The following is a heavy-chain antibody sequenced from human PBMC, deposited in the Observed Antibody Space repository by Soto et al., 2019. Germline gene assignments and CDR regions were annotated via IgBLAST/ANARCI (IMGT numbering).Heavy chain of an antibody. J-gene: IGHJ6*02. D-gene: IGHD3-16*02. Sequence: PGGSLRLSCEASGFTFKNYWMHWVRQAPGKGLVWVSRINSDGSNTRYADSVQARFTISRDNANNTLFLQMNSLKVADTAVYFCARRCNRRNYYGMDVWGQGSTVTVS. CDR3: ARRCNRRNYYGMDV. CDR1: GFTFKNYW. CDR2: INSDGSNT. V-gene: IGHV3-74*01.